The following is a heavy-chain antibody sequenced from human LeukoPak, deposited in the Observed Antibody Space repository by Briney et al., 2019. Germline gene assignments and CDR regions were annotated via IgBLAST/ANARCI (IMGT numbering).Heavy chain of an antibody. CDR1: GFTLISYW. CDR2: MNQDGSDK. V-gene: IGHV3-7*05. D-gene: IGHD1-26*01. Sequence: GGSLRLSCAASGFTLISYWMSWVRQAPGKGLEWVANMNQDGSDKYYVDSLKGRFAISRDNAKNSLYLQMNSLRAEDTALYYCARLGVGATRDAFDIWGQGTMVTVSS. J-gene: IGHJ3*02. CDR3: ARLGVGATRDAFDI.